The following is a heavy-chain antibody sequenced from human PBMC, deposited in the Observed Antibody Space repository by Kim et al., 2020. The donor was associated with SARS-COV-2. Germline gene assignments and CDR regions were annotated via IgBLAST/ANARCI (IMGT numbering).Heavy chain of an antibody. J-gene: IGHJ3*02. CDR1: GFTFGDYA. D-gene: IGHD2-2*01. CDR3: AKDQSAQVPAAIPDAFDI. CDR2: ISWNSGSI. V-gene: IGHV3-9*01. Sequence: GGSLRLSCAASGFTFGDYAMHWVRQAPGKGLEWVSGISWNSGSIGYADSVKGRFTISRDNAKNSLYLQMNSLRAEDTALYYCAKDQSAQVPAAIPDAFDIWGQGTMVTVSS.